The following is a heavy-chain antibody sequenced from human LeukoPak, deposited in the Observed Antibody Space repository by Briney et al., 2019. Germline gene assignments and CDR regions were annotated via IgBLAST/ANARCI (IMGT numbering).Heavy chain of an antibody. CDR1: GGSISSSSYY. V-gene: IGHV4-39*01. CDR3: ADGRDGYNGLRFVH. J-gene: IGHJ4*02. Sequence: SETLSLTCTVSGGSISSSSYYWGWIRQPPGKGLEWIGSIYYSGSTYYNPSHKSRVTISVDTTKTQFSLKLSSVTAADTAVYYCADGRDGYNGLRFVHWGQGTLVTVSS. D-gene: IGHD5-24*01. CDR2: IYYSGST.